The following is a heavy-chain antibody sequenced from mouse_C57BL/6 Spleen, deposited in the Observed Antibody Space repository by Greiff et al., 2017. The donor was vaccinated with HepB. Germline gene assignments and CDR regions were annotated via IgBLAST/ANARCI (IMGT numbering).Heavy chain of an antibody. D-gene: IGHD1-1*01. J-gene: IGHJ2*01. V-gene: IGHV1-53*01. CDR3: ARSWDYSYYFDY. CDR1: GYTFTSYW. CDR2: INPSNGGT. Sequence: VQLKQPGTELVKPGASVKLSCKASGYTFTSYWMPWVKQRPGQGLEWIGNINPSNGGTNYNEKFKSKATLTVDKSSSTAYMQLSSLTSEDSAVYYCARSWDYSYYFDYWGQGTTLTVSS.